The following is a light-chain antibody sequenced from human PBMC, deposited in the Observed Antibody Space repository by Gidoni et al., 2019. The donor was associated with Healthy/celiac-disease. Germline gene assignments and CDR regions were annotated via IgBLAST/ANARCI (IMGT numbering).Light chain of an antibody. V-gene: IGKV4-1*01. CDR1: QSVLYSSNNKNY. J-gene: IGKJ2*01. CDR3: QQYYSTPRT. Sequence: DIVMTQSPDSLAVSLGESATINCKSSQSVLYSSNNKNYVAWYQQKPGQPPRLLLYWASTRESGVPDRFSCSWSGTDFTLTISSLQAEDVAVYYCQQYYSTPRTFGQGTKLEIK. CDR2: WAS.